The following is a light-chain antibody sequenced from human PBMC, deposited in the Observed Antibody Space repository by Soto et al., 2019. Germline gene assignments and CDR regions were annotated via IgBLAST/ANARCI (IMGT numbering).Light chain of an antibody. CDR1: SSDVGAYNY. CDR2: DVS. J-gene: IGLJ1*01. V-gene: IGLV2-11*01. Sequence: QSVLTQPRSVSGSPGQSVTISCTGTSSDVGAYNYVSWYQQHPGKAPKLMTYDVSKRPSGVPDRFSGSKSGNTASLTISRLQAEDEAEYYCCSYADNYSYVFGTGTKVTVL. CDR3: CSYADNYSYV.